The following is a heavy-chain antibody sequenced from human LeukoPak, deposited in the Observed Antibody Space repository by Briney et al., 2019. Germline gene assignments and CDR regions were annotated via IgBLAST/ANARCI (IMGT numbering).Heavy chain of an antibody. CDR1: GFTFSSYS. Sequence: GGSLRLSCSASGFTFSSYSMHWVRQAPGKGLEYLSAISSNGGSTYYAESVRSRFTISRDNSKNTLFLQMSSLRAEDTAVYYCAKGGWISYFDYWGQGTLVTVSS. CDR3: AKGGWISYFDY. J-gene: IGHJ4*02. CDR2: ISSNGGST. D-gene: IGHD2-2*03. V-gene: IGHV3-64D*06.